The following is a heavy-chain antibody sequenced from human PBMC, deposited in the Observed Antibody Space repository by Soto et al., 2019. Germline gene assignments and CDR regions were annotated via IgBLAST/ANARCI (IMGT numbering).Heavy chain of an antibody. CDR3: AHKGPEDWPLDY. D-gene: IGHD3-9*01. Sequence: QITLKESGPTLVRPTQPLTLTCAFSGFSLSTSGVGVGWIRQPPGKAPEWLAVIYWDDSKHYSPSLRSRLTITKDTSKNQVVLTMTNMDPMDTGTYYCAHKGPEDWPLDYWGQGTLVTVSS. J-gene: IGHJ4*02. CDR2: IYWDDSK. CDR1: GFSLSTSGVG. V-gene: IGHV2-5*02.